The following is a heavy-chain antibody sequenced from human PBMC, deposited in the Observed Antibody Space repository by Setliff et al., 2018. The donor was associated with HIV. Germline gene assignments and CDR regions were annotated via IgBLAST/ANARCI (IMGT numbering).Heavy chain of an antibody. J-gene: IGHJ4*02. CDR3: ATLDPSGGNFLAY. CDR2: ISYSGKT. V-gene: IGHV4-61*08. Sequence: PSETLSLTCTVSGGSISSGGYYWSWTRQHPGKGLEWIGYISYSGKTNYNPSLKSRVTISLDTSKMQFSLHLTSVTAADTAVYYCATLDPSGGNFLAYWGQGTLVTVSS. CDR1: GGSISSGGYY. D-gene: IGHD2-21*02.